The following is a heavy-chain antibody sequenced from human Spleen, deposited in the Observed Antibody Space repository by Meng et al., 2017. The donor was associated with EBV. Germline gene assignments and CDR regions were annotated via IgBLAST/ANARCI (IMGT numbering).Heavy chain of an antibody. J-gene: IGHJ4*02. D-gene: IGHD3-10*01. CDR3: ASESGRGYTPDY. Sequence: QGQWVQSGAEVKKPGSSVKVSCKTSGGPFTSDAISWVRQAPGQGLEWIGGLIPMLGAPNYAQKFQDRVTIIADKSTSTHYMELSSLRSDDTAVYYCASESGRGYTPDYWGRGTLVTVSS. CDR2: LIPMLGAP. CDR1: GGPFTSDA. V-gene: IGHV1-69*06.